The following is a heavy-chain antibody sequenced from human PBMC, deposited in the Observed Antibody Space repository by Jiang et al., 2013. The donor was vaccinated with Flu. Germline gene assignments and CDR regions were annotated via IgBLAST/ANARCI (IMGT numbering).Heavy chain of an antibody. V-gene: IGHV3-48*03. CDR1: GFTFSSYE. CDR2: ISSSGSTI. Sequence: QLVESGGGLVQPGGSLRLSCAASGFTFSSYEMNWVRQAPGKGLEWVSYISSSGSTIYYADSVKGRFTISRDNAKNSLYLQMNSLRAEDTAVYYCARGRRRLGPRLGGQWLVFEAWGQGTLVTVSS. CDR3: ARGRRRLGPRLGGQWLVFEA. J-gene: IGHJ4*02. D-gene: IGHD6-19*01.